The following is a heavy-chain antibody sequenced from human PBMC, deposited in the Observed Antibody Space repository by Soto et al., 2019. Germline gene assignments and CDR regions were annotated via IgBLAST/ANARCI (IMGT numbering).Heavy chain of an antibody. CDR1: GYTFTSYD. Sequence: ASVKVSCKASGYTFTSYDINWVRQATGQGLEWMGWMNPNSGNTGYAQKFQGRVTMTRNTSISTAYMELSSLRSEDTAVYYCARGFLGSYYGSGSYWFDPWGQGTLVTVSS. V-gene: IGHV1-8*01. CDR3: ARGFLGSYYGSGSYWFDP. CDR2: MNPNSGNT. D-gene: IGHD3-10*01. J-gene: IGHJ5*02.